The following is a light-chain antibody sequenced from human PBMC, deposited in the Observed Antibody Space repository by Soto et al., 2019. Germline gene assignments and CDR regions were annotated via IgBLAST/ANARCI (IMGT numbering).Light chain of an antibody. CDR3: CSYTSSSIRV. Sequence: QSVLTQPASVSGTPGLSITISCTGTSSDVGCYNHVSCYQQHQGKAPKLIIYEVRNRPSGVSTRLSGSKSGNTASLTISGLQADDEADYYCCSYTSSSIRVFGGGTKVTVL. CDR2: EVR. J-gene: IGLJ3*02. V-gene: IGLV2-14*01. CDR1: SSDVGCYNH.